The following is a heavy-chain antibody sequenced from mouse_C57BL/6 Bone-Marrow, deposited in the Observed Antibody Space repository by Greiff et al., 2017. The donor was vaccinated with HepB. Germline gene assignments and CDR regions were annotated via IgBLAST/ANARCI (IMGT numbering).Heavy chain of an antibody. CDR2: IYPGSGST. J-gene: IGHJ4*01. V-gene: IGHV1-55*01. CDR1: GYTFTSYW. D-gene: IGHD1-1*01. Sequence: QVQLQQPGAELVKPGASVKMSCKASGYTFTSYWITWVKQRPGQGLEWIGDIYPGSGSTNYNEKFKSKATLTVDTSSSTACMQLSSLTSEDSAVYYCARSLIYYYGSSYYAMDYWGQGTSVTVSS. CDR3: ARSLIYYYGSSYYAMDY.